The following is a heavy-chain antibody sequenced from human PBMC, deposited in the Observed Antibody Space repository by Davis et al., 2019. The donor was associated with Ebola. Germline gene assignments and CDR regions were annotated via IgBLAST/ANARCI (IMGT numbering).Heavy chain of an antibody. D-gene: IGHD7-27*01. CDR3: LGDPNWAFGY. J-gene: IGHJ4*02. CDR1: GFTFSNYA. CDR2: ISASGADI. V-gene: IGHV3-23*01. Sequence: PGGSLRLSCAASGFTFSNYAMSWVRQAPGGGLEWVSGISASGADIKYADSVRGRFSISRDDSKNTLYLQMNSLRVEETAVYYCLGDPNWAFGYWGQGTLVTVSS.